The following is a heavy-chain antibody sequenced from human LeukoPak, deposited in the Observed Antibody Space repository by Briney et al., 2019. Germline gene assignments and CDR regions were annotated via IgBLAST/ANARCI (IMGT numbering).Heavy chain of an antibody. V-gene: IGHV3-21*01. J-gene: IGHJ4*02. CDR3: ARDSDVHCSGGSCTNFDY. Sequence: GGSLRLSCVASGFTFSIYSMNWVRQAPGKGLEWVSSISSSSSYIYYSDSVKGRFTISRDNAKKSLYLQMNSLRAEDTAIYYCARDSDVHCSGGSCTNFDYWGQGTLVTVSS. CDR2: ISSSSSYI. CDR1: GFTFSIYS. D-gene: IGHD2-15*01.